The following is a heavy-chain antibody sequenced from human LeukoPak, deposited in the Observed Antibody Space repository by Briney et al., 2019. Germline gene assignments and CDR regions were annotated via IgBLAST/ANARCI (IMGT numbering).Heavy chain of an antibody. CDR1: GYTFTNYD. D-gene: IGHD2-2*01. J-gene: IGHJ4*02. V-gene: IGHV1-18*01. Sequence: ASVTVSCKASGYTFTNYDISWVRQAPGQGLEWMGWISAYNGNINYAQIFQGRVTMTADTSTSTAYMELRSLRSDDTAVYYCARGRYCSSTSCSPSFYFDFWGRGTLVTVSS. CDR2: ISAYNGNI. CDR3: ARGRYCSSTSCSPSFYFDF.